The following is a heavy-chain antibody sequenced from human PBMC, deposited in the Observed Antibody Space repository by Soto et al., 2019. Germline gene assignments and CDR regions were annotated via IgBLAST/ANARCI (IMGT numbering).Heavy chain of an antibody. V-gene: IGHV3-53*01. J-gene: IGHJ5*02. CDR2: IYSGGST. CDR1: GFTVSSNY. D-gene: IGHD4-17*01. CDR3: ARLNDYGDYYNWFDP. Sequence: LRLSCAASGFTVSSNYMSWVRQAPGKGLELVSVIYSGGSTYYADSVKGRFTISRDNSKNTLYLQMNSLRAEDTAVYYCARLNDYGDYYNWFDPWGRGTLVTVSS.